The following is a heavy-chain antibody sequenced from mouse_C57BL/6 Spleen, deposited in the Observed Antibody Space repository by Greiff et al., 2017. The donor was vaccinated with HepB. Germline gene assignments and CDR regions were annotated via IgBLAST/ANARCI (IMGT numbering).Heavy chain of an antibody. CDR2: IHPNSGST. Sequence: QVQLQQPGAELVKPGASVKLSCKASGYTFTSYWMHWVKQRPGQGLEWIGMIHPNSGSTNYNEKFKSKATLTVDKSSSTTYMQLSSLTSEDSAVYYCARSYDYDGGSWFAYWGQGTLVTVSA. J-gene: IGHJ3*01. V-gene: IGHV1-64*01. D-gene: IGHD2-4*01. CDR3: ARSYDYDGGSWFAY. CDR1: GYTFTSYW.